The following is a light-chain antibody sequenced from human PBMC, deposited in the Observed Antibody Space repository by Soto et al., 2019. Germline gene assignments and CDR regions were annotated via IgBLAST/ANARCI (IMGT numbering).Light chain of an antibody. CDR1: SSDVGGYNY. V-gene: IGLV2-14*01. CDR3: SSYTNISTLEV. Sequence: QSALTQPASVSGSPGQSITISCTGTSSDVGGYNYVSWYQQHPGKAPKLMIYEVSNRPSGVSNRFSGSKSGNTASLTISGLQAEDEADYYCSSYTNISTLEVFGGGTKLTVL. J-gene: IGLJ3*02. CDR2: EVS.